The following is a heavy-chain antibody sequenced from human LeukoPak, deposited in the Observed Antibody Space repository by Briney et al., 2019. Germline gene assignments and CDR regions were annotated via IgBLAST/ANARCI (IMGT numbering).Heavy chain of an antibody. CDR2: INAGNGNT. D-gene: IGHD6-13*01. Sequence: ASVKVSCKASGYTFTSYAMHWVRQAPGQRLEWVGWINAGNGNTKYSQKFQGRVTMTEDTSTDTAYMELSSLRSEDTAVYYCATGGSSWYPDYWGQGTLVTVSS. CDR1: GYTFTSYA. CDR3: ATGGSSWYPDY. J-gene: IGHJ4*02. V-gene: IGHV1-3*01.